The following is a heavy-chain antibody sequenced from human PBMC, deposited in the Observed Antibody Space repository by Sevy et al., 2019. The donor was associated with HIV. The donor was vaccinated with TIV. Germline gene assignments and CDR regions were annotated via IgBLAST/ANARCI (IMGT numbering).Heavy chain of an antibody. J-gene: IGHJ4*02. Sequence: GGSLRLSCAASGFTFSKYSMSWVRQPPGKGLEWVSTLFFGCGEINYADSVKGRFTISRYNSKSSVYLQMNNLRPADTAVYYCAREWCTKPHDYWGQETLVPVSS. CDR3: AREWCTKPHDY. V-gene: IGHV3-23*01. CDR1: GFTFSKYS. CDR2: LFFGCGEI. D-gene: IGHD2-8*01.